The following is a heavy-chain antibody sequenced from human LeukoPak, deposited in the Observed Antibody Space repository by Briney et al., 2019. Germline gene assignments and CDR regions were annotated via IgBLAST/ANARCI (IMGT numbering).Heavy chain of an antibody. CDR2: IYSGGNT. D-gene: IGHD6-13*01. Sequence: PGGSLRLSCAASGFTVSSNYMSWVRQAPGKGLEWVSVIYSGGNTYYADSVKGRFTISRDNSQHTLYLQMNSLRAEDTAVYYCASAYSSSWRVYWGQGTLVTVFS. J-gene: IGHJ4*02. CDR3: ASAYSSSWRVY. CDR1: GFTVSSNY. V-gene: IGHV3-53*01.